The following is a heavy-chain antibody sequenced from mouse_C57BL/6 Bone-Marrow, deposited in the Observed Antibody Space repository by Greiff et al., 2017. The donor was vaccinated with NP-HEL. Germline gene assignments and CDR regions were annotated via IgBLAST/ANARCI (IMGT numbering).Heavy chain of an antibody. V-gene: IGHV2-5*01. D-gene: IGHD1-1*01. CDR1: GFSLTSYG. J-gene: IGHJ3*01. CDR3: AKNPPYGSSFAWFAY. Sequence: QVQLQQSGPGLVQPSQSLSITCTVSGFSLTSYGVHWVRQSPGKGLEWLGVIWRGGSTDYNAAFMSRLSITENNSKSQVVFKMKRLKPVDNCKFYCAKNPPYGSSFAWFAYWGQGTLVTVSA. CDR2: IWRGGST.